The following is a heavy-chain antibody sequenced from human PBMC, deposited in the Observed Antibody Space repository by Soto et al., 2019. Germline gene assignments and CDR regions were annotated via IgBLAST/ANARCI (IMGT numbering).Heavy chain of an antibody. CDR2: IKSKTDGGTT. J-gene: IGHJ6*03. D-gene: IGHD3-10*01. CDR1: GFTFSNAW. Sequence: GGSLRLSCAASGFTFSNAWMSWVRQAPGKGLEWVGRIKSKTDGGTTDYAAPVKGRFTISRDDSKNTLYLQMNSLKTEDTAVYYCTTDSNYYGSGSPPTYYYYYMDVWGKGTTVTVSS. CDR3: TTDSNYYGSGSPPTYYYYYMDV. V-gene: IGHV3-15*01.